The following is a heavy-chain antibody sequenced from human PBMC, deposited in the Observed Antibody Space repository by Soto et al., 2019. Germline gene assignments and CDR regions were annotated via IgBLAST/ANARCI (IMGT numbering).Heavy chain of an antibody. CDR1: GGSISSGDYY. CDR3: ARDPPVVPAAMWYYYGMDV. CDR2: IYYSGST. D-gene: IGHD2-2*01. V-gene: IGHV4-30-4*01. Sequence: SETLSLTCTVSGGSISSGDYYWSWIRQPPGEGLEWIGYIYYSGSTYYNPSLKSRVTISVDTSKNQFSLKLSSVTAADTAVYYCARDPPVVPAAMWYYYGMDVWGQGTTVTSP. J-gene: IGHJ6*02.